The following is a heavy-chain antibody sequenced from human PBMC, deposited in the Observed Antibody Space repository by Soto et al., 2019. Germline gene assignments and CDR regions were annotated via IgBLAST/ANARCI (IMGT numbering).Heavy chain of an antibody. J-gene: IGHJ6*02. Sequence: LSLTCSVSGYSVTSSDYYWAWIRQPPGKGLEWIGSMFYSGLTYYNPSLKSRVTLSVDTSKNQFSVRLNSVTAADTAVYYCAPLSVSLSGPYGIHVWGQGXTVTVFS. CDR2: MFYSGLT. V-gene: IGHV4-39*01. D-gene: IGHD2-15*01. CDR3: APLSVSLSGPYGIHV. CDR1: GYSVTSSDYY.